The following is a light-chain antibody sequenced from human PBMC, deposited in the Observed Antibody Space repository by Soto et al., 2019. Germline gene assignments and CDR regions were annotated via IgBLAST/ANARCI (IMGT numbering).Light chain of an antibody. V-gene: IGKV3-20*01. CDR2: GAS. Sequence: EIVLTQSPGTLSLSPGERATLSCRASQSVSSSYLAWYQQKPGQAPRLLIYGASSMATGIPDRFSGSGSGTDFTLTISRLEPEDFAVYYCQQYGSSTGTFGPGTKVHIK. CDR1: QSVSSSY. J-gene: IGKJ3*01. CDR3: QQYGSSTGT.